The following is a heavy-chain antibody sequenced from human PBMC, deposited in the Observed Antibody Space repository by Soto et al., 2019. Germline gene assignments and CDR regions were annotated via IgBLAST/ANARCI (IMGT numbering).Heavy chain of an antibody. CDR1: GGSISSSSYY. CDR2: IYYSGST. CDR3: ARLTSGYDFIYYNYYMDV. V-gene: IGHV4-39*01. D-gene: IGHD5-12*01. Sequence: SETLSLTCTVSGGSISSSSYYWGWIRQPPGKGLEWIGSIYYSGSTYYNPSLKSRVTISVDTSKNQFSLKLSSVTAADTAVYYCARLTSGYDFIYYNYYMDVWGKGTTVTVSS. J-gene: IGHJ6*03.